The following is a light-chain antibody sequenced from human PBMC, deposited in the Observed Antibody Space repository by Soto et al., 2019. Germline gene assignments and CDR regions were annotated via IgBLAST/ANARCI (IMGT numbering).Light chain of an antibody. Sequence: ETVLTQSPGTLYFSPGESATLSCRASQSVANSHVACYQKRRGLPPRLLIYGASNRATGIPGRFSGIGSGADFTLTISRLESEDFAVYFCQQYGNSPPGTFGRGTRLDI. CDR2: GAS. J-gene: IGKJ5*01. CDR1: QSVANSH. V-gene: IGKV3-20*01. CDR3: QQYGNSPPGT.